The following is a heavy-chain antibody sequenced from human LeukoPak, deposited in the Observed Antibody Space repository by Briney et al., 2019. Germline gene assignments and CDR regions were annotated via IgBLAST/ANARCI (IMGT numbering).Heavy chain of an antibody. D-gene: IGHD1-7*01. CDR3: ARAQRVTGTKLGYYYYGMDV. CDR2: SGSGGST. V-gene: IGHV3-23*01. J-gene: IGHJ6*02. Sequence: SGSGGSTSYPDSVKGPFTISRDNSKNTLYLQMNSLRAEDTAVYYCARAQRVTGTKLGYYYYGMDVWGQGTTVTVSS.